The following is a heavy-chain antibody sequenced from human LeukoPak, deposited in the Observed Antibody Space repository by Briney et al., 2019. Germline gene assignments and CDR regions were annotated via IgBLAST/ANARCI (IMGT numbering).Heavy chain of an antibody. Sequence: SQTLSLTCAISGDRVSSNSATWTCIRQSPSRGLEWLARTYYRSKSYNDYAVSVKNRITLNPDTSKNQFSLQLNSVTPEDTAVYYCARADVAVTTKPFDIWGQGTMVTVSS. CDR2: TYYRSKSYN. CDR3: ARADVAVTTKPFDI. J-gene: IGHJ3*02. D-gene: IGHD2-21*02. V-gene: IGHV6-1*01. CDR1: GDRVSSNSAT.